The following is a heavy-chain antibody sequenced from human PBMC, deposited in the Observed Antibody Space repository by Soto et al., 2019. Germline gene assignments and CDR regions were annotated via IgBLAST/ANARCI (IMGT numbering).Heavy chain of an antibody. Sequence: SQTLSLTCAISGDSVSSNSAAWNWIRQSPSRGLEWLGRTYYRSKWYNDYAVSVKSRITINPDTSKNQFSLQLNSVTPEDTAVYYCARDIEAWGSIAASLGQNRDYYYGMDVWGQGTTVTVSS. D-gene: IGHD6-6*01. J-gene: IGHJ6*02. CDR3: ARDIEAWGSIAASLGQNRDYYYGMDV. V-gene: IGHV6-1*01. CDR1: GDSVSSNSAA. CDR2: TYYRSKWYN.